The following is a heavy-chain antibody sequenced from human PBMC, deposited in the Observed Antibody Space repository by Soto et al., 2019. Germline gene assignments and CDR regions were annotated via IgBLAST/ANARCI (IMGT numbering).Heavy chain of an antibody. CDR3: Y. Sequence: PGGSLRLSCAASGFTFSSYGMHWVRQAPGKGLEWVAVISYDGSNKYYADSVKGRFTISRDNSKNTLYLQMNSLRAEDTTMQFDYWGLGTLVTVSS. J-gene: IGHJ4*02. CDR2: ISYDGSNK. V-gene: IGHV3-30*03. CDR1: GFTFSSYG.